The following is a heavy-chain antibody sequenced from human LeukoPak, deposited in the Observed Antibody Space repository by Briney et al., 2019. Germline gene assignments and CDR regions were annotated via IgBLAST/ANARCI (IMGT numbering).Heavy chain of an antibody. CDR2: INHSGST. CDR1: GGSFSGYY. D-gene: IGHD6-6*01. V-gene: IGHV4-34*01. CDR3: ASEYSSSSGDY. J-gene: IGHJ4*02. Sequence: SETLPLTCAVYGGSFSGYYWSWIRQPPGKGLEWIGEINHSGSTNYNPSLKSRVTISVDTSKNQFSLKLSSVTAADTAVYYCASEYSSSSGDYWGQGTLVTVSS.